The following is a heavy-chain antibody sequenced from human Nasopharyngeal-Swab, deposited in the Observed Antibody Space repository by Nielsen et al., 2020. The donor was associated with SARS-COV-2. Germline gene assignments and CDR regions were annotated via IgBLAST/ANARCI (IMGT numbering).Heavy chain of an antibody. V-gene: IGHV1-46*01. D-gene: IGHD2-15*01. J-gene: IGHJ6*03. CDR3: ARDLEAAASYYYFYMDV. CDR2: INPSGGRT. Sequence: VRQVPGKGLEWMGTINPSGGRTAYAQKFQGRVTMTRDTSTSTVYMELSSLRSDDTAVYYCARDLEAAASYYYFYMDVWGKGTTVTVSS.